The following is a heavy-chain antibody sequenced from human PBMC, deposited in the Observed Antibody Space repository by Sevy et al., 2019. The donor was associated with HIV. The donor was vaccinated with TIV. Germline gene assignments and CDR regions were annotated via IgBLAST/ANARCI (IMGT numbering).Heavy chain of an antibody. CDR3: ARGGMVQGVIITAFDY. CDR1: GGSFSGYY. D-gene: IGHD3-10*01. V-gene: IGHV4-34*01. J-gene: IGHJ4*02. Sequence: SETLSLTCAVYGGSFSGYYWSWIRQPPGKGLEWIGEINHSGSTNYNPSLKSRVTISVDTSKNQFSLKLSSVTAADTAVYYCARGGMVQGVIITAFDYXGQGTLVTVSS. CDR2: INHSGST.